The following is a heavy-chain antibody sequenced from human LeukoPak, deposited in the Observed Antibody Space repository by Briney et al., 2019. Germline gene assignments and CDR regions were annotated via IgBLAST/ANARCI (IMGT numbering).Heavy chain of an antibody. J-gene: IGHJ4*02. D-gene: IGHD2-15*01. CDR2: IFYSGST. CDR1: GGSISSYY. V-gene: IGHV4-59*12. Sequence: SETLSLTCTVSGGSISSYYWSWIRQPPGKGLEWIGNIFYSGSTYYSPSLKSRVTISVDTSKNQFSLKLSSVTAADTAVYYCAREGYCSGGSCYEGVFDYWGQGTLVTVSS. CDR3: AREGYCSGGSCYEGVFDY.